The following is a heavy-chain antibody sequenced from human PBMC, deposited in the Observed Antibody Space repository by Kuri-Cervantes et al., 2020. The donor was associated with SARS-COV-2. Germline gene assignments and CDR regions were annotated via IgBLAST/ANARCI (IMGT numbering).Heavy chain of an antibody. V-gene: IGHV3-30*04. CDR1: HFTFSSYA. CDR2: ISYDGNNK. D-gene: IGHD3-9*01. Sequence: GESLKISCAASHFTFSSYAFHWVRQAPGQGLEWVAAISYDGNNKYFADSVRGRFTVSRDNSKNTLYLEMDGLRPEDTAVYYCARYISFDEYEDYFYYYMEVWGKGNTVTVSS. CDR3: ARYISFDEYEDYFYYYMEV. J-gene: IGHJ6*03.